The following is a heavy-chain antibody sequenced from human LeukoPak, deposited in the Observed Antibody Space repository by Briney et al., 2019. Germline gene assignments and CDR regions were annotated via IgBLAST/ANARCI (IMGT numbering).Heavy chain of an antibody. J-gene: IGHJ6*02. CDR1: GFTFSSYS. D-gene: IGHD4-11*01. Sequence: PGGSLRLSCAASGFTFSSYSMNWVRQAPGKGLEWVSSISSSSSYIYYADSVKGRFTISRDNAKNSLYLQMNSLRDEDTAVYYCARDYSNYYYYYGMDVWGQGTTVTVSS. V-gene: IGHV3-21*01. CDR2: ISSSSSYI. CDR3: ARDYSNYYYYYGMDV.